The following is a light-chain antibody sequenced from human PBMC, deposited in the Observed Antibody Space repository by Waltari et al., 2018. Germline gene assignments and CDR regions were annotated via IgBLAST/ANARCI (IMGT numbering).Light chain of an antibody. CDR3: ATWDNSLREVV. V-gene: IGLV1-51*01. J-gene: IGLJ2*01. Sequence: QYVLTPPPSVSAAPAQKVTISCSGSISNIGNYYVSWYHQLPGAAPRLLIYDNNKRPSGIPDRFSASKSGTSATLGITGLQIGDEADYYCATWDNSLREVVFGGGTKLTVL. CDR1: ISNIGNYY. CDR2: DNN.